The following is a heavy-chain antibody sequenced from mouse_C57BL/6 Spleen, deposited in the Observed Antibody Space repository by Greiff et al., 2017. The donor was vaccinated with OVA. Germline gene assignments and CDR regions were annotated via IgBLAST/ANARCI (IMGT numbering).Heavy chain of an antibody. V-gene: IGHV5-17*01. Sequence: DVKLVESGGGLVKPGGSLKLSCAASGFTFSDYGMHWVRQAPEKGLEWVAYISSGSSTIYYADTVKGRFTISRDNAKNTLFLQMTSLRSEDTAMYYCARALSGFDYWGQGTTLTVSS. CDR2: ISSGSSTI. CDR1: GFTFSDYG. D-gene: IGHD3-1*01. CDR3: ARALSGFDY. J-gene: IGHJ2*01.